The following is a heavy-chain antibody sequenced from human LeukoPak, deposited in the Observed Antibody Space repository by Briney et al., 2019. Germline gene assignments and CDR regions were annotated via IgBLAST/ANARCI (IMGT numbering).Heavy chain of an antibody. Sequence: GESLKISCKGSGYSFDTYWFAWVRQMPGKGLEWMGIIYPADSATRYSPSFQGQVTISADKSISTAYLQWSTLEASDTAMYYCARGGSSGFYFDYWGQETLVTVSS. V-gene: IGHV5-51*01. J-gene: IGHJ4*02. D-gene: IGHD6-13*01. CDR1: GYSFDTYW. CDR2: IYPADSAT. CDR3: ARGGSSGFYFDY.